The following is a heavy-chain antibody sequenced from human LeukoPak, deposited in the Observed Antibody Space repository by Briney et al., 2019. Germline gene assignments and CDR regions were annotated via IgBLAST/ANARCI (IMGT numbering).Heavy chain of an antibody. Sequence: GRSLRLSCAASGFTFSSYAMHWVRQAPGKGLEWVAVISYDGSNKYYADSVKGRFTISRDNSKNTLYLQMNSLRAEDTAVYYCTRGYSSGWYSDYWGQGTLVTVSS. CDR1: GFTFSSYA. D-gene: IGHD6-19*01. V-gene: IGHV3-30-3*01. J-gene: IGHJ4*02. CDR3: TRGYSSGWYSDY. CDR2: ISYDGSNK.